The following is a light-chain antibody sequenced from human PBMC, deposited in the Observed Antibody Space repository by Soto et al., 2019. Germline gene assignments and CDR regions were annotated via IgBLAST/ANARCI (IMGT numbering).Light chain of an antibody. CDR3: QTWGTGILV. Sequence: QLVLTQSPSASASLGASVKLTCALSSGHSSYAIAWHQQQPEKGPRALMKLNSDGSHTRGDGIPDRFSGSSSGAERYLTISSLHSEDEADYYCQTWGTGILVFGGGTKLTVL. CDR2: LNSDGSH. CDR1: SGHSSYA. V-gene: IGLV4-69*01. J-gene: IGLJ3*02.